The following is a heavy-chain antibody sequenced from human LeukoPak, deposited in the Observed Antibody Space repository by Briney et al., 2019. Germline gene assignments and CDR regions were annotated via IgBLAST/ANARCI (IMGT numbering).Heavy chain of an antibody. D-gene: IGHD3-16*01. Sequence: SETLSLTCAVYGGSFSGYYWSWIRQPPGKGLEWIGEINHSGSTNYNPSLRSRVTISVDTSKNQFSLKLNSVTATDTAVYYCARHYGPWGQGTLVTVSS. CDR3: ARHYGP. CDR1: GGSFSGYY. V-gene: IGHV4-34*01. CDR2: INHSGST. J-gene: IGHJ4*02.